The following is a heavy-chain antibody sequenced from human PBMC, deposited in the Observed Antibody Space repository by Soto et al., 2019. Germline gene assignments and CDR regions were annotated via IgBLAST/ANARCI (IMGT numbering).Heavy chain of an antibody. CDR1: GYTFTGYY. CDR2: INPNSGGT. J-gene: IGHJ4*02. V-gene: IGHV1-2*04. D-gene: IGHD3-10*01. Sequence: GASVKVSCKASGYTFTGYYMHWVRQAPGQGLEWMGWINPNSGGTNHAQKFQGWVTMTRDTSISTAYMELSRLRSDDTAVYYCARERNSGTMVRGVPNAWYTYWGQGTQVTVSS. CDR3: ARERNSGTMVRGVPNAWYTY.